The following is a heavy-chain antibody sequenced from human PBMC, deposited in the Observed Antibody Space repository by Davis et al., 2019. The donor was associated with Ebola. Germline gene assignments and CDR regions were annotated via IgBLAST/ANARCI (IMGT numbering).Heavy chain of an antibody. CDR2: IYPGDSDT. V-gene: IGHV5-51*01. J-gene: IGHJ4*02. CDR1: GYTFTSRW. CDR3: ARLDYDVLTAYYVLDY. D-gene: IGHD3-9*01. Sequence: GASLNISCKCSGYTFTSRWLGWVRPLPGQGLEWMGLIYPGDSDTRYSPSFQGQVTISVDKSISTAYLQWSSLKASDTAMYYCARLDYDVLTAYYVLDYWGQGTLVTVSS.